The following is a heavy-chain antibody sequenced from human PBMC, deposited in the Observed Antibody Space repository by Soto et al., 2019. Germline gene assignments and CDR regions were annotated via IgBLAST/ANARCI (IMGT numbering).Heavy chain of an antibody. CDR3: GRVLRDGYQRYFEF. Sequence: SETLSLTCTVSGVSITCYFWNWIRHPPGTGLDWIGSISFSGAAYSNPSLKVPAALSMDTSETHHSLPLHSVTSAATAVYFCGRVLRDGYQRYFEFWGQGNQSTVSS. CDR2: ISFSGAA. CDR1: GVSITCYF. V-gene: IGHV4-59*01. J-gene: IGHJ4*02. D-gene: IGHD2-21*02.